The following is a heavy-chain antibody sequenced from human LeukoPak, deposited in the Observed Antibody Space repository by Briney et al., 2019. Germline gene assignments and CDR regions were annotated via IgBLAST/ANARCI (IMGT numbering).Heavy chain of an antibody. D-gene: IGHD2-2*01. CDR3: ISGFCSSASCYA. J-gene: IGHJ4*02. V-gene: IGHV3-15*01. CDR1: GSPFTNAW. CDR2: IRRKTDGGTA. Sequence: GGSLRLSCEASGSPFTNAWMSWVRQAPGKGLEWGGRIRRKTDGGTADYAAPVMGRFTISRDDSNNTLYLQMNSLKTEDTAVYYCISGFCSSASCYAWGRGTLVIVSS.